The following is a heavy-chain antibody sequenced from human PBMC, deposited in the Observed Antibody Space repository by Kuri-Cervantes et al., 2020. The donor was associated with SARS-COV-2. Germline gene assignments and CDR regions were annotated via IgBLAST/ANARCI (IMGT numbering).Heavy chain of an antibody. J-gene: IGHJ4*02. V-gene: IGHV3-7*01. D-gene: IGHD4-17*01. CDR3: ARGGYGDYGGQAFDY. CDR2: IKQDGSEK. CDR1: GFTFSSYW. Sequence: GESLKISCAASGFTFSSYWMSWVRQAPGKGLEWVANIKQDGSEKYYVDSVKGRFTISRDNAKNSLYLQMNSLRAEDTAVYYCARGGYGDYGGQAFDYWGQGTLVTDSS.